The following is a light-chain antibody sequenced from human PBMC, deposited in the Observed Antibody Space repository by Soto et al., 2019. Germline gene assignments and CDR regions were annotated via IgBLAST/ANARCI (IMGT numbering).Light chain of an antibody. J-gene: IGKJ4*01. CDR1: QILLNSNGYTY. V-gene: IGKV2-28*01. CDR3: QQYSTYPSLT. Sequence: DIVMTQSPLSLPVSPGDAASISCRSSQILLNSNGYTYLDWYVQKPGQSPQLLIYLVSRRASGVPDRFNGSGSGTEFTLTISGLQPDDFATYFCQQYSTYPSLTFGGGTKVDI. CDR2: LVS.